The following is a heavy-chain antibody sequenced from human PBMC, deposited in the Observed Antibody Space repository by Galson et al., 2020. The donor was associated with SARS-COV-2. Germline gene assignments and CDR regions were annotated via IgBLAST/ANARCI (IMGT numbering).Heavy chain of an antibody. V-gene: IGHV1-18*01. CDR2: ISAQTGNT. CDR1: GYTFSSYG. CDR3: ARDRLGYCTGGVCYRSDY. J-gene: IGHJ4*02. D-gene: IGHD2-8*02. Sequence: ASVKVSCKASGYTFSSYGVSWARQAPGQGLAWMGWISAQTGNTNYAQNLQGRVTLTTDKSTSTAYMELRSLRSDDTAVYYCARDRLGYCTGGVCYRSDYWGQGTLVTVSS.